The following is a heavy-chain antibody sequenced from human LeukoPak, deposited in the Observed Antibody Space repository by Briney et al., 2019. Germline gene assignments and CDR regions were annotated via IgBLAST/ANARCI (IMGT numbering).Heavy chain of an antibody. Sequence: PGGSLRLSCAASRFTFRNYAMHWVRQAPGKGLEWLSYISTRDNTIQYADSVKGRFTISRDNANNSVFLQMNNLRAEDSAIYYCARGARWAYSFDYWGQGSLVTVSS. J-gene: IGHJ4*02. CDR1: RFTFRNYA. D-gene: IGHD4-23*01. CDR3: ARGARWAYSFDY. CDR2: ISTRDNTI. V-gene: IGHV3-48*03.